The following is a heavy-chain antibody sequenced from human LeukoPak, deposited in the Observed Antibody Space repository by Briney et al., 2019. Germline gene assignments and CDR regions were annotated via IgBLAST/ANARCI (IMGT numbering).Heavy chain of an antibody. CDR2: IYYSGST. V-gene: IGHV4-31*03. CDR1: GGSISSGGYY. D-gene: IGHD3-3*02. J-gene: IGHJ4*02. CDR3: ARAHPPFAYYFDY. Sequence: SQTLSLTCTVSGGSISSGGYYWSWIRQHPGKGLEWIGYIYYSGSTYYNPSLKSRVTISVDTSKNQSSLKLSSVTAADTAVYYCARAHPPFAYYFDYWGQGTLVTVSS.